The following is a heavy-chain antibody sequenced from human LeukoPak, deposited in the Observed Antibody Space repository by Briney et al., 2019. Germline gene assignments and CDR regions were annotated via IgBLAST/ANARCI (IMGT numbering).Heavy chain of an antibody. CDR1: GGSFSGYY. CDR2: INHSGST. V-gene: IGHV4-34*01. D-gene: IGHD3-22*01. Sequence: SETLSLTCAVSGGSFSGYYWSWIRQPPRKGREWSGEINHSGSTNYNPSLKSRVTISVDTSKNQFSLKMSSVTAADTAVYYCARGIRGYSYYFDYWGQGTLVTVSS. CDR3: ARGIRGYSYYFDY. J-gene: IGHJ4*02.